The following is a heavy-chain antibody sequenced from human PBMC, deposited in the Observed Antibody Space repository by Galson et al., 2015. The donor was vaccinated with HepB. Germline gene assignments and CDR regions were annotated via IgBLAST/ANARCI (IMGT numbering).Heavy chain of an antibody. V-gene: IGHV3-7*03. CDR2: MKQDGSKK. J-gene: IGHJ4*02. Sequence: SLRLSCAASGFTFSSYWMSWIRQAPGKGLEWVANMKQDGSKKYYVDSVKGRFTISRDNAKNSLYLQMNSLRAEDTAVYYCARESMVAYYFDYWGQGTLVTVSS. CDR3: ARESMVAYYFDY. D-gene: IGHD4/OR15-4a*01. CDR1: GFTFSSYW.